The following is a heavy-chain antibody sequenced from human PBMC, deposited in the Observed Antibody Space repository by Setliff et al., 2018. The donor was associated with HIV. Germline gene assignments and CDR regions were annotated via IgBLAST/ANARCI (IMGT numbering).Heavy chain of an antibody. CDR2: IKGKADGGAT. D-gene: IGHD3-10*01. CDR1: GITFGNAW. J-gene: IGHJ4*02. V-gene: IGHV3-15*01. Sequence: PGGSLRLSCAVSGITFGNAWMSWVRQAPGKGLEWVGRIKGKADGGATDYAAPVKGRFSISRDDSKNMLYLQMNSLETEDTAVYYCTTDLIIRGVIIDGALRWGQGTLVTVSS. CDR3: TTDLIIRGVIIDGALR.